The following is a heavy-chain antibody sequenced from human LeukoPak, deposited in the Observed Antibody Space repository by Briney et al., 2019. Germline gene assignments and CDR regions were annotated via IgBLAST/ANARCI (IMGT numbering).Heavy chain of an antibody. J-gene: IGHJ4*02. CDR2: IGTAGDT. CDR1: GFTFSSYD. Sequence: GGSLRLSCAASGFTFSSYDMHWVRHATGKGLEWVSAIGTAGDTYYPGSVKGRFTISRENAKNSLYLQMNSLRAGDTAVYYCARGGDYGTIDYWGQGTLVTVSS. D-gene: IGHD2-21*02. V-gene: IGHV3-13*01. CDR3: ARGGDYGTIDY.